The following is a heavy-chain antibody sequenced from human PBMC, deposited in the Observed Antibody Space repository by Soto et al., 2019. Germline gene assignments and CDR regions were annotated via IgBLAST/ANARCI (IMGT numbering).Heavy chain of an antibody. V-gene: IGHV1-18*01. D-gene: IGHD2-2*01. J-gene: IGHJ6*02. CDR3: AREPYCISTSCYPWDYYYGMDV. CDR1: GYTFTSYG. Sequence: ASVKVSCKASGYTFTSYGISWVRQAPGQGLEWMGWISAYNGNTNYAQKLQGRVTMTTDKSTSTAYMELRSLRSDDTAVYYCAREPYCISTSCYPWDYYYGMDVWGQGTTVTVSS. CDR2: ISAYNGNT.